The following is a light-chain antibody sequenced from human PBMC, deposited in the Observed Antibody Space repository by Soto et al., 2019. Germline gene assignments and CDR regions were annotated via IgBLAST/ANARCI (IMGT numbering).Light chain of an antibody. V-gene: IGKV1-27*01. Sequence: DIQMTKSPYSLSASVGDRVTITCRASQDISTYLDWYQQKPGKVPKVLIYDASTLQSGVPSRFSGRGSGTEFTLTIFSLQPEGVVTYYYQQYDSAPFPFGPGTKVDLK. CDR3: QQYDSAPFP. CDR2: DAS. CDR1: QDISTY. J-gene: IGKJ3*01.